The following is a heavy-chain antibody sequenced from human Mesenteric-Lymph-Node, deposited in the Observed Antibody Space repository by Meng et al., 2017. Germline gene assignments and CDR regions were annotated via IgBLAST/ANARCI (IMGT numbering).Heavy chain of an antibody. J-gene: IGHJ3*02. CDR3: ARIPQIGYYLGAFDI. CDR2: IYWDDDK. V-gene: IGHV2-5*02. Sequence: SGPTLVKPTQTLTLTCTFSGFSLSTSGVGVGWIRQPPGKTLEWLALIYWDDDKRYSPSLKSRLTITKDTSKNQVVLTMTNMDPVDTATYYCARIPQIGYYLGAFDIWGLGTLVTVSS. D-gene: IGHD3-22*01. CDR1: GFSLSTSGVG.